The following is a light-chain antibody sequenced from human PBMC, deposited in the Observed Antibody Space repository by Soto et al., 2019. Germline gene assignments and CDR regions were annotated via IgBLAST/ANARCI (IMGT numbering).Light chain of an antibody. V-gene: IGKV3-20*01. CDR2: GAS. J-gene: IGKJ4*01. CDR1: QSVSSSY. CDR3: QQYGSSPLT. Sequence: PGERATLSCRASQSVSSSYLAWYQQKPGQAPRLLIYGASSRATGIPDGFSGSGSGTDFTLTISRLEPEDFAVYYCQQYGSSPLTFGGGTKVEIK.